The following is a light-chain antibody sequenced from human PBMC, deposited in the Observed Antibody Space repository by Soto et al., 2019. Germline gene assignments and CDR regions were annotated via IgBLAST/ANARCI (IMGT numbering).Light chain of an antibody. CDR1: QSISSY. CDR2: AAS. V-gene: IGKV1-39*01. Sequence: DIQMTQSPSSLSASVGDRVTIICRASQSISSYLNWYQQKPGKAPKLLIYAASSLQSGVPSRFSGSGSGTDFTLTISSLQPEDFATYYCQQSYSTPFGQGTRLEI. J-gene: IGKJ5*01. CDR3: QQSYSTP.